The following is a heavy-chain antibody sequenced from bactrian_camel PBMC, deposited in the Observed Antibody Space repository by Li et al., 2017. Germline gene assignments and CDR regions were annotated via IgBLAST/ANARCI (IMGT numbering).Heavy chain of an antibody. V-gene: IGHV3S53*01. J-gene: IGHJ4*01. D-gene: IGHD2*01. CDR3: EYRCSGTYCLRYEFDN. Sequence: HVQLVESGGGSVQAGGSLRLSCVASGYSPYSLYCLGWFRQAPGKEREEVALIGFDGSTKYADSAKGRFTISRDNAKNTAYLQLNSLKTEDTAMYYCEYRCSGTYCLRYEFDNRGRGTQVTVS. CDR1: GYSPYSLYC. CDR2: IGFDGST.